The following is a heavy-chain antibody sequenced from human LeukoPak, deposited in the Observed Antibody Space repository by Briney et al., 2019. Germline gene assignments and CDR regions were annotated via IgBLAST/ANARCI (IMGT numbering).Heavy chain of an antibody. CDR1: GGSFRCYY. Sequence: SETLSLTCAVYGGSFRCYYWSWIRQPPGKGLEGIGEINHSGSTHYNPSLKSRVTISVDTSKNQFSLKLSSVTAADTAVYYCARGRTPFRNFDYWGQGTLVTVSS. V-gene: IGHV4-34*01. CDR2: INHSGST. D-gene: IGHD1-14*01. J-gene: IGHJ4*02. CDR3: ARGRTPFRNFDY.